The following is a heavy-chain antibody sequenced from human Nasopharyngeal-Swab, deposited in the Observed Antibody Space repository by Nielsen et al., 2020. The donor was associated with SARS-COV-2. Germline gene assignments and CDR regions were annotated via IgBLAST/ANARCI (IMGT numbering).Heavy chain of an antibody. V-gene: IGHV1-2*06. J-gene: IGHJ4*02. D-gene: IGHD3-3*01. CDR2: ISPNSGGT. CDR3: ARAVYYDFWSGSKGGGVDY. Sequence: WVRQAPGQGLEWVGRISPNSGGTNFAQKFQGRVTMTRDTSINTAYMELTRLRSDDTAVYYCARAVYYDFWSGSKGGGVDYWGQGTLVTASS.